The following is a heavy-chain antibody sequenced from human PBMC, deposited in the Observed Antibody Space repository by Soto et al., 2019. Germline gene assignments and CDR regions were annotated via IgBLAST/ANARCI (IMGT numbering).Heavy chain of an antibody. CDR1: GFTFDDYA. D-gene: IGHD6-19*01. Sequence: EVQLVESGGGLVQPGRSLRLSCAASGFTFDDYAMHWVRQAPGKGLEWVSGISWNSGSIGYADSVKGRFTISRDNAKNSLYLQMNGLRAEDTALYYCAKDTTGCIAVAGTGGYFDYWGQGTLVTVSS. CDR3: AKDTTGCIAVAGTGGYFDY. V-gene: IGHV3-9*01. J-gene: IGHJ4*02. CDR2: ISWNSGSI.